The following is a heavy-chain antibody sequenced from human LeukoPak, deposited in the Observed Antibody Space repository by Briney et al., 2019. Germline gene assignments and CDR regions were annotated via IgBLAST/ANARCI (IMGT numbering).Heavy chain of an antibody. V-gene: IGHV3-23*01. CDR1: GFTFSSYA. D-gene: IGHD4-23*01. Sequence: GGSLRLSCAASGFTFSSYAMTWVRQAPGKGLEWVSAISGTGGTTYYADSVKGRFTISRDNSKNTLYLQMNSLRAEDTAVYYCAKGGFGGKRPYYYYGMDVWGQGPRSPSP. CDR2: ISGTGGTT. CDR3: AKGGFGGKRPYYYYGMDV. J-gene: IGHJ6*02.